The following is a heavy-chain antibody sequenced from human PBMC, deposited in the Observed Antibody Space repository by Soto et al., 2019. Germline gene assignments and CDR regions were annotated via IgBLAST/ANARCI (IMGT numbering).Heavy chain of an antibody. CDR1: GGTFSSYA. CDR2: IIPIFGTA. Sequence: SVKVSCKASGGTFSSYAISWVRQAPGQGLEWMGGIIPIFGTANYAQKFQGRVTITADESTSTAHMELSSLRSEDTAVYYCARGGYCTNGVCYTRHYYYYGMDVWGQGTTVTVSS. D-gene: IGHD2-8*01. V-gene: IGHV1-69*13. CDR3: ARGGYCTNGVCYTRHYYYYGMDV. J-gene: IGHJ6*02.